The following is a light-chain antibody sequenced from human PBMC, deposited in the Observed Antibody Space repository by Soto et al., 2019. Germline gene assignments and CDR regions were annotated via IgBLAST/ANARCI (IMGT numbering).Light chain of an antibody. CDR2: DVS. V-gene: IGLV2-14*01. J-gene: IGLJ2*01. Sequence: QSVLTQPASVSGSPGQSITISCTGTSSDVGGYNYVSWYQQHPGKAPKLMIYDVSNRPSGVSNRVSGSKSGNTASLTISGLQAEDEADYYCSSYTTSSTSHVVFGGGTKLTAL. CDR3: SSYTTSSTSHVV. CDR1: SSDVGGYNY.